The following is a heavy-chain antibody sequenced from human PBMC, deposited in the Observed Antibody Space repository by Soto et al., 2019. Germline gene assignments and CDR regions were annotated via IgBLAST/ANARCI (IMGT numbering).Heavy chain of an antibody. CDR3: ARTDRDCYGLDV. CDR2: ISAAGDP. CDR1: GFTFRNYD. V-gene: IGHV3-13*05. Sequence: EVQLVESGGGLVQPGGSLRLSCEASGFTFRNYDMHWVRQGTGKGLESVSGISAAGDPDYADSVEGRFPISRENAQNSFFLQMNSLRVGDTAVYYCARTDRDCYGLDVWGQGTTVIVSS. J-gene: IGHJ6*02.